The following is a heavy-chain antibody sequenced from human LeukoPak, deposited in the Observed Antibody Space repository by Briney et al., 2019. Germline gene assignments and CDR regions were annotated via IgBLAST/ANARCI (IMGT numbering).Heavy chain of an antibody. V-gene: IGHV1-69*06. CDR2: IIPIFGTA. CDR3: ARAGGGGGYYSNPQYYFDY. Sequence: GASVKVSCKASGGTFSSYAISWVRQAPGQGLEWMGGIIPIFGTANYAQKFQGRVTITADKSTSTAYMELSSLRSEDTAVYYCARAGGGGGYYSNPQYYFDYWGQGTLVTVSS. J-gene: IGHJ4*02. CDR1: GGTFSSYA. D-gene: IGHD3-22*01.